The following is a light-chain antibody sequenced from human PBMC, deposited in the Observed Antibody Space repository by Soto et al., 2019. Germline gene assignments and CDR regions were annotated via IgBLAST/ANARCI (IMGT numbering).Light chain of an antibody. Sequence: EIVMTQSPATLSVSPGERATLSCRASQSVSSNLAWYQQKPGQAPRLLIYGASTRATGIPARFSGSGSGTEFTPTTGSQHSEDFPVSYCQQYNNWITFGQGTRLEIK. CDR2: GAS. CDR1: QSVSSN. CDR3: QQYNNWIT. J-gene: IGKJ5*01. V-gene: IGKV3-15*01.